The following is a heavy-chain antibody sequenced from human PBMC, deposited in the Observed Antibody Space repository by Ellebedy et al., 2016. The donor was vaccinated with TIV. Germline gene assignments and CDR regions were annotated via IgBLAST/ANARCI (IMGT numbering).Heavy chain of an antibody. Sequence: GGSLRLSCAASGFTFNSYWMSLVRQAPGKGLEWVANINQDGSRIYYVDSVKGRFTISRDNAKNSVYLRMNTLRVEDTAVYHCVRDGAYGDYSPGYYGMDVWGQGTTVTVSS. J-gene: IGHJ6*02. CDR3: VRDGAYGDYSPGYYGMDV. CDR2: INQDGSRI. CDR1: GFTFNSYW. D-gene: IGHD3-22*01. V-gene: IGHV3-7*03.